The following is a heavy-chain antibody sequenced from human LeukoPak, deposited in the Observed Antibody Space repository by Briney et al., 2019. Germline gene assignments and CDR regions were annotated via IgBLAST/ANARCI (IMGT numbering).Heavy chain of an antibody. D-gene: IGHD1-1*01. CDR1: GDSVSSYNYY. J-gene: IGHJ6*03. CDR2: VYSSGST. Sequence: PSQTLSLICSVSGDSVSSYNYYWAWIRQPAGKGLEWIGRVYSSGSTTYSPSLKSRVTISVDTSKNQVSLELRSVTATDTAVYYCARARKLDDNFYRGYYYMDVWGKGTTVTVSS. V-gene: IGHV4-61*02. CDR3: ARARKLDDNFYRGYYYMDV.